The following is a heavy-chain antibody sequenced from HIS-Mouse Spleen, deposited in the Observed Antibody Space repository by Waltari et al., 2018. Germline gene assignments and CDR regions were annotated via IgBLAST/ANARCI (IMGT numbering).Heavy chain of an antibody. J-gene: IGHJ3*02. CDR2: ISYDGSNK. Sequence: QVQLVESGGGGVQPGRSLRLSGAVSGVTLISNGILWVRQAPGKGLEWVAVISYDGSNKYYADSVKGRFTISRDNSKNTLYLQMNSLRAEDTAVYYCARVNGIAVAGTDAFDIWGQGTMVTVSS. V-gene: IGHV3-30-3*01. CDR3: ARVNGIAVAGTDAFDI. CDR1: GVTLISNG. D-gene: IGHD6-19*01.